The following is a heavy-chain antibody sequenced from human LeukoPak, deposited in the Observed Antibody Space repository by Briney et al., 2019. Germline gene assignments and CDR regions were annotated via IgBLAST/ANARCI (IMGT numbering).Heavy chain of an antibody. J-gene: IGHJ5*02. CDR1: GGSISSYY. Sequence: SETLSLTCTVSGGSISSYYWSWIRQPPGKGLEWIGYIYYSGSTNYNPSLKSRVTISVDTSKNQFSLKLSSVTAADTAVYYCAGQRQYYDFWSGLTGWFDPWGQGTLVTVSS. V-gene: IGHV4-59*08. D-gene: IGHD3-3*01. CDR2: IYYSGST. CDR3: AGQRQYYDFWSGLTGWFDP.